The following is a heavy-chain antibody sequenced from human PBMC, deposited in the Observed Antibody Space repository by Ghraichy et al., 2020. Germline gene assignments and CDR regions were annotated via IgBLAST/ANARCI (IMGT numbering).Heavy chain of an antibody. J-gene: IGHJ6*01. CDR2: INHSGST. V-gene: IGHV4-34*01. CDR3: ARRPTVTYYYYYYGMDV. CDR1: GGSFSGYY. D-gene: IGHD4-17*01. Sequence: SETLSLTCAVYGGSFSGYYWSWIRQPPGKGLEWIGEINHSGSTNYNPSLKSRVTISVDTSKNQFSLKLSSVTAADTAVYYCARRPTVTYYYYYYGMDVWGQGTTVTVSS.